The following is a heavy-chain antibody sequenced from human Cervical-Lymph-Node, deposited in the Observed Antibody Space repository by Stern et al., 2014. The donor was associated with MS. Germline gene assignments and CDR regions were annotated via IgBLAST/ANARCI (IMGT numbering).Heavy chain of an antibody. CDR3: ARVYSGYDWFDY. V-gene: IGHV4-4*02. Sequence: QVQLQESGPGLMKPSGSLSLTCDVSGASISNTNWWGWVRQPPGMGEEWIGDIPHSGTTNFNPSLKRRVTMAGEKSKNPVSLELNSVAAADTAVYFCARVYSGYDWFDYWGQGTLVTVSS. CDR1: GASISNTNW. CDR2: IPHSGTT. D-gene: IGHD5-12*01. J-gene: IGHJ4*02.